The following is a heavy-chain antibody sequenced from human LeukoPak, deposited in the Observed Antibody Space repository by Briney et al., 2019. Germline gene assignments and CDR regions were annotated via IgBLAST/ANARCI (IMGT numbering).Heavy chain of an antibody. CDR2: ITGGGDTT. D-gene: IGHD2-15*01. J-gene: IGHJ4*02. CDR3: AKQRSEVVVAATNY. Sequence: GGSLRLSCAASGFTFSSYAMSWVRQAPGKGLEWVSSITGGGDTTYYADSVRGRFTISRDNSKNTLSVQMNSLRAEDTAVYYCAKQRSEVVVAATNYWGQGTLVTVSS. CDR1: GFTFSSYA. V-gene: IGHV3-23*01.